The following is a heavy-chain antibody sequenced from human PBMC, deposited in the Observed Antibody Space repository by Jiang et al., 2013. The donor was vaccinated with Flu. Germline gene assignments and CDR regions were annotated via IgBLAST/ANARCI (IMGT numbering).Heavy chain of an antibody. V-gene: IGHV3-30*02. CDR2: IWHDGSNK. CDR1: GFHFSYYG. J-gene: IGHJ4*02. Sequence: GGSLRLSCAASGFHFSYYGMYWVRQSPGKGLEWVASIWHDGSNKFYADPVRGRFIISRDNSKNTLYLQMNSLRLEDTAVYYCATLRGSTYDTYLADYWGQGTLVTVSS. CDR3: ATLRGSTYDTYLADY. D-gene: IGHD2-2*01.